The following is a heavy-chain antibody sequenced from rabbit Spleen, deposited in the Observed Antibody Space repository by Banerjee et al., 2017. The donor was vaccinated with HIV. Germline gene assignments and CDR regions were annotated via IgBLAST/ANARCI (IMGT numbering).Heavy chain of an antibody. J-gene: IGHJ4*01. CDR2: IGIAGGSP. Sequence: QSLEESGGDLVKPGASLTLTCTASGFSFSGSYWICWVRQAPGKGLEWIACIGIAGGSPGYASWAKGRFTISSHDAQNTLYLQLNSLTAADTATYFCVREVAGKFNLWGQGTLVTVS. CDR3: VREVAGKFNL. CDR1: GFSFSGSYW. V-gene: IGHV1S40*01. D-gene: IGHD4-1*01.